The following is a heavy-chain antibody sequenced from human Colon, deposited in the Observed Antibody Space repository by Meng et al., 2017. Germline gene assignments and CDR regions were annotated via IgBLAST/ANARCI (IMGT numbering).Heavy chain of an antibody. J-gene: IGHJ4*02. CDR1: GDSISSDIW. Sequence: QVPLQGSGPGLWKPSGTLSLTCTVSGDSISSDIWWSWVRQPPGKGLEWIGEVYHRGDTNYNPSLKSRVDISVDKSKNQFYLSLFSVTAADTAVYYCGRDQGRELINHWGQGTLVTVSS. V-gene: IGHV4-4*02. CDR2: VYHRGDT. CDR3: GRDQGRELINH. D-gene: IGHD1-7*01.